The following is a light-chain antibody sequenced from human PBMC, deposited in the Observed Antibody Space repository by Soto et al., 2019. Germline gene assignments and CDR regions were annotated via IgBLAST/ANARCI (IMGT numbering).Light chain of an antibody. CDR2: EVS. CDR1: SSDVGAFDS. CDR3: SSYAGRNNYV. J-gene: IGLJ1*01. Sequence: QSVLTQPPSASGSLGQSVTISCTRSSSDVGAFDSVSWYQQHPHKAPQIIIYEVSKRPSGVPDRFSGSKSGNTASLTVSGLQADDEADYFCSSYAGRNNYVFGTGTKVTVL. V-gene: IGLV2-8*01.